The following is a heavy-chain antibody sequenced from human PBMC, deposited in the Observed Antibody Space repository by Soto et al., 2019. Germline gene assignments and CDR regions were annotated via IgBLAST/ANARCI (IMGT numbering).Heavy chain of an antibody. V-gene: IGHV1-69*13. J-gene: IGHJ4*02. CDR1: GCTFSSHS. D-gene: IGHD2-15*01. Sequence: SVKVSCKSSGCTFSSHSINCVRQAPGQGLEWMGGIIPIFGPANFAKKFQGRVTITADESATTAYMELSSLRSEDTAVYFCARDPGSGHYFGYWGQGTLVTVSS. CDR3: ARDPGSGHYFGY. CDR2: IIPIFGPA.